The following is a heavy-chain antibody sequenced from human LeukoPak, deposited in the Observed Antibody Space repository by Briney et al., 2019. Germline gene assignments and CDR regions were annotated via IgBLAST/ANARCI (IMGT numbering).Heavy chain of an antibody. CDR2: MNSDGSST. J-gene: IGHJ4*02. Sequence: GGSLRLSCAASGFTFSSYWMHWVRQAPGKGLVWVSRMNSDGSSTSYADSVKGRFTISRDNAKNTLYLQMNSLRAEDTAVYYCARAMVRGAPYYFDYWGQGTLVTVSS. CDR3: ARAMVRGAPYYFDY. V-gene: IGHV3-74*01. CDR1: GFTFSSYW. D-gene: IGHD3-10*01.